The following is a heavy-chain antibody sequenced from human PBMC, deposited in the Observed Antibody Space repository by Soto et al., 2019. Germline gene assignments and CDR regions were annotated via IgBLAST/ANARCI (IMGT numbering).Heavy chain of an antibody. Sequence: PGGALRVSCAASGLTFDSRYSHAISWVRQSPGKGRERVSTISSNGPNTDYAESVQGRAAISKDASRNTLDTHMNSQRADDRAKDFCVSWVSAHFDYWGHGAPVTVSS. V-gene: IGHV3-23*01. CDR2: ISSNGPNT. D-gene: IGHD2-8*01. CDR1: GLTFDSRYSHA. J-gene: IGHJ4*01. CDR3: VSWVSAHFDY.